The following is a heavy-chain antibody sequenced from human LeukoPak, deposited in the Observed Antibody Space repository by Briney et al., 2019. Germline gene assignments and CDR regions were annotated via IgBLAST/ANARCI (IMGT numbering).Heavy chain of an antibody. J-gene: IGHJ4*02. CDR3: ARLDVYCSSTSCPYYFDY. V-gene: IGHV5-51*01. CDR1: GYSFTSYW. Sequence: GKSLNISCQGSGYSFTSYWMGWVGQVPGKGLAWIGWIDPGDSDNRYSPSFQGQVTISADKSISTAYLQWSSLQPSDTAMYYCARLDVYCSSTSCPYYFDYWGQGTLVTVSS. CDR2: IDPGDSDN. D-gene: IGHD2-2*01.